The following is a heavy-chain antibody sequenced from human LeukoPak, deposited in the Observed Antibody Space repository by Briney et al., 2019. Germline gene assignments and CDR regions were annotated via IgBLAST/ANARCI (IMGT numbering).Heavy chain of an antibody. CDR2: ISSSGSTI. CDR1: GFTFSSYE. D-gene: IGHD3-10*01. Sequence: PGGSLRLSCAASGFTFSSYEMNWVRQAPGKGLEWVSYISSSGSTIYYADSVKGRFTISRDNAKNSLYLQVNSVRAEDTAVYYCARELRGGGAVDYWGQGTLVTVSS. J-gene: IGHJ4*02. V-gene: IGHV3-48*03. CDR3: ARELRGGGAVDY.